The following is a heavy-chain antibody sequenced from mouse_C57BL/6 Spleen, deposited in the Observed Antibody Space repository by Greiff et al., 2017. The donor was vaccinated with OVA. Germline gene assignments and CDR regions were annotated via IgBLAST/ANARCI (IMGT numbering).Heavy chain of an antibody. CDR3: ARGEFFAY. CDR2: INPYNGGT. V-gene: IGHV1-19*01. Sequence: EVKVVESGPVLVKPGASVKMSCKASGYTFTDYYMNWVKQSHGKSLEWIGVINPYNGGTSYNQKFKGKATLTVDKSSSTAYMELNSLTSEDSAVYYCARGEFFAYWGQGTLVTVSA. J-gene: IGHJ3*01. CDR1: GYTFTDYY.